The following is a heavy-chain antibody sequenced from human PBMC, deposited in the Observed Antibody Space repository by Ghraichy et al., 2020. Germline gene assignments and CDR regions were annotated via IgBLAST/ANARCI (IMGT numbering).Heavy chain of an antibody. D-gene: IGHD3-22*01. CDR1: GFTFSSYP. Sequence: GESLNISCAASGFTFSSYPMHWVRQAPVKGLEWVATMSSNGKDQFYADSVKGRFTISRDISTNTVYLQMNSLRTEDMALYYCAREGEYYYDSRGSFDSWGQGTLVTVSS. V-gene: IGHV3-30*04. CDR3: AREGEYYYDSRGSFDS. CDR2: MSSNGKDQ. J-gene: IGHJ4*01.